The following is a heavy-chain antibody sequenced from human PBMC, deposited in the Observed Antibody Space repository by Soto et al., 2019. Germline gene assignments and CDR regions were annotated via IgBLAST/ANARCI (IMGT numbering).Heavy chain of an antibody. V-gene: IGHV1-18*01. Sequence: GASVKVSCKASGYSFASYGISWVRQAPGQGLEWMGWINVYNGNTKYVQKLQGRVTMTTDTSTSTAYMELRSLRSDDTAVYYCARDCSGGSCYGGYYYYGMAVWGQGTTVTVSS. CDR3: ARDCSGGSCYGGYYYYGMAV. CDR1: GYSFASYG. D-gene: IGHD2-15*01. J-gene: IGHJ6*02. CDR2: INVYNGNT.